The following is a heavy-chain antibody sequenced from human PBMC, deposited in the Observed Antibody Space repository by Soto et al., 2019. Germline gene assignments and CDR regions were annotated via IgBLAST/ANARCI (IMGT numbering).Heavy chain of an antibody. CDR2: ISSNGGST. V-gene: IGHV3-64*01. CDR1: GFTFSSYA. D-gene: IGHD2-15*01. CDR3: ARDCGGGSCAGAFDI. Sequence: GGSLRLSCAASGFTFSSYAMHWVRQAPGKGLEYVSAISSNGGSTYYANSVKGRFTISRDNSKNTLYLQMGSLRAEDMAVYYCARDCGGGSCAGAFDIWGQGTMVTVSS. J-gene: IGHJ3*02.